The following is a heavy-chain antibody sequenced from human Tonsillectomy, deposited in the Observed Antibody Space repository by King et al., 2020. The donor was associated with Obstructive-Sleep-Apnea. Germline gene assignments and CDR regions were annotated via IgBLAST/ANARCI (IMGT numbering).Heavy chain of an antibody. CDR2: INHSGST. CDR1: GGSFSGYY. Sequence: VQLQQWGEGLLKPSETLALTCAVSGGSFSGYYWSWIRQPPGKGLEWIGEINHSGSTNYNPSLKSRVTISVDTSKNQFSLKLTSVTAADTAIYYCARSSWDVWGQGTTVTVSS. J-gene: IGHJ6*02. V-gene: IGHV4-34*01. CDR3: ARSSWDV.